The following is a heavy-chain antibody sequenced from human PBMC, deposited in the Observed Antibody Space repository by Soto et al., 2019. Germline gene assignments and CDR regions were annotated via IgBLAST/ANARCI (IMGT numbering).Heavy chain of an antibody. CDR1: VYTITRYA. J-gene: IGHJ6*03. D-gene: IGHD6-6*01. V-gene: IGHV1-8*01. CDR2: INPHTGNT. CDR3: ARLSEESSSSNYYYFYMDV. Sequence: ASVKLSCKASVYTITRYAMYWVSQAPGQRLEWMGWINPHTGNTDYSQKFQGRVTMTRSTSINTAYMELSGLRSEDTAVYYCARLSEESSSSNYYYFYMDVWGKGSTVTVSS.